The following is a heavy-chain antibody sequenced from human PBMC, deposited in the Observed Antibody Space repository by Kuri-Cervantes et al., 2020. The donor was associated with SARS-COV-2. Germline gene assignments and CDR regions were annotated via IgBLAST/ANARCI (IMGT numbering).Heavy chain of an antibody. Sequence: GSLRLSCTVSGGSIIGSYWTWIRQSPGKGLEWIGYVYHAGNTHYNPSLESRATISMDPSKNQLSLKVTSVTAADTAVYYCTRVRATRGADAFDMWGQGTMVTVSS. D-gene: IGHD2-8*02. CDR1: GGSIIGSY. CDR2: VYHAGNT. V-gene: IGHV4-59*08. CDR3: TRVRATRGADAFDM. J-gene: IGHJ3*02.